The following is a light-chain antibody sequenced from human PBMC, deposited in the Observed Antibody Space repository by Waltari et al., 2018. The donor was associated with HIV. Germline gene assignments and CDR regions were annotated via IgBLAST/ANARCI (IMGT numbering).Light chain of an antibody. CDR1: SSNIGNNY. CDR2: RSN. Sequence: QSVLTQPPSASGTPGQRVTISCSGSSSNIGNNYVYWYHQLPGTAPKLLIYRSNQRPSGVPDRFSGSKSGTSASLAISGPRSEDEADYYCAAWDDSLSGPVFGGGTKLTVL. CDR3: AAWDDSLSGPV. V-gene: IGLV1-47*01. J-gene: IGLJ3*02.